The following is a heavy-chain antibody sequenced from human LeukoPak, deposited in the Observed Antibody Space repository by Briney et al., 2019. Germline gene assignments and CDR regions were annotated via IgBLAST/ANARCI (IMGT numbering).Heavy chain of an antibody. V-gene: IGHV4-39*01. J-gene: IGHJ4*02. D-gene: IGHD6-13*01. Sequence: PSETLSLTCTVSGGSISSSNYDWVWIRQPPGKGLEWIGSIYYSGSTYYNPSLKSRVTISVDTSKNQFSLKLSSVTAADTAVYYCASLIPYSSRSNDYWGQGTLVTVSS. CDR3: ASLIPYSSRSNDY. CDR1: GGSISSSNYD. CDR2: IYYSGST.